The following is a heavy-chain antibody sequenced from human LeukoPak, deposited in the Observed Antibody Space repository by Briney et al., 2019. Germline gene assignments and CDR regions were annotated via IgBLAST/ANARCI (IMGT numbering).Heavy chain of an antibody. Sequence: PSETLSLTCTDSGGSISSYYWSWIRQPPGKGLEWIGYIYYSGSTNYNPSLKSRVTISVDTSKNQFSLKLSSVTAADTAVYYCARCVTTDYYYYMDVWGKGTTVTVSS. V-gene: IGHV4-59*01. D-gene: IGHD4-11*01. CDR2: IYYSGST. CDR1: GGSISSYY. J-gene: IGHJ6*03. CDR3: ARCVTTDYYYYMDV.